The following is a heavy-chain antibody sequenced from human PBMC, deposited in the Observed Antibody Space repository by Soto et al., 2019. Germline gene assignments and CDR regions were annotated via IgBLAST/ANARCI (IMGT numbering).Heavy chain of an antibody. CDR3: ARRLSAFDV. V-gene: IGHV1-3*01. CDR2: VNPSNGHT. J-gene: IGHJ3*01. Sequence: GASVKVSCKTSGYTFLNYAIHWVRQAPGQGLEWMGWVNPSNGHTRYSENFQARLSLTRDTSANTAYMELTSLRSEDTAVYYCARRLSAFDVWGQGTVVTVSS. CDR1: GYTFLNYA.